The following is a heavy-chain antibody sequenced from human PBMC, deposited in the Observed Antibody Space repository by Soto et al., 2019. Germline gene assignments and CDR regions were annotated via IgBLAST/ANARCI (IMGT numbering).Heavy chain of an antibody. D-gene: IGHD6-19*01. Sequence: QVQLVQSGAEVKKPGSSVKVSCKASGGTFSSYTISWVRQAPGQGLEWMGRIIPILGIANYAQKFQGRVTITADKSTSTAYMELRSLRSEDTAVYYCARAYGSSRGNWFDPWGQGTLVTVSS. J-gene: IGHJ5*02. CDR2: IIPILGIA. CDR3: ARAYGSSRGNWFDP. CDR1: GGTFSSYT. V-gene: IGHV1-69*02.